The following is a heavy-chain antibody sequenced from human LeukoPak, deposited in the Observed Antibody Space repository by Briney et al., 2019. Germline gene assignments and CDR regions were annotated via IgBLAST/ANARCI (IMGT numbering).Heavy chain of an antibody. V-gene: IGHV3-23*01. CDR2: ISGSGGST. D-gene: IGHD5-24*01. J-gene: IGHJ4*02. Sequence: GGSLRLSCAASGSTFSSYAMSWVRQAPGKGLEWVSAISGSGGSTYYADSVKGRLTISRDNSKNTLYLQMNSLRAEDTAVYYCAKGDGYNSLGYWGQGTLVTVSS. CDR1: GSTFSSYA. CDR3: AKGDGYNSLGY.